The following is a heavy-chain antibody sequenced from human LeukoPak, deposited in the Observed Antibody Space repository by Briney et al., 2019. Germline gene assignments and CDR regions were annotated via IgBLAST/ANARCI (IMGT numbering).Heavy chain of an antibody. Sequence: ASVKVSCKASGYTFTSYDINWVRQATGQGLEWMGWMNPNSGNTGYAQKFQGRVTMTRNTSISTAYMELSSLRSGDTAVYYCARAAKWPRRFDYWGQGTLVTVSS. CDR2: MNPNSGNT. D-gene: IGHD5-12*01. V-gene: IGHV1-8*01. J-gene: IGHJ4*02. CDR1: GYTFTSYD. CDR3: ARAAKWPRRFDY.